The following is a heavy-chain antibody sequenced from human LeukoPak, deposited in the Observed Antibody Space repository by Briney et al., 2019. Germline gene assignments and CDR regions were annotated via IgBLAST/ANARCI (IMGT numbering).Heavy chain of an antibody. D-gene: IGHD6-13*01. V-gene: IGHV3-20*04. CDR3: ARHTRLGYSSSWYALAFAI. CDR2: ISLNGGSR. CDR1: GFTFDGYG. J-gene: IGHJ3*02. Sequence: GGSLRLSCAASGFTFDGYGKSWVRKAPGNGLGLVSSISLNGGSRGYEDSVKGRLTISRENAKNSLYVQTNSLRADETALYYFARHTRLGYSSSWYALAFAIWGQGTMVTVSS.